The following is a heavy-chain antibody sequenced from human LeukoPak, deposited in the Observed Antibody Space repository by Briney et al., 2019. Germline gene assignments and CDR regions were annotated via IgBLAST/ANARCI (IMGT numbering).Heavy chain of an antibody. D-gene: IGHD3-22*01. CDR1: GFTFSSYA. CDR2: ISGSGGNT. Sequence: PGGSLRLSCAASGFTFSSYAMSCVRQAPGKGLEWVSAISGSGGNTYYADSVKGRFTISRDNSKNTLYLQMNSLRAEDTAVYYRAKAKTMTHDAFDIWGQGTMVTVSS. J-gene: IGHJ3*02. CDR3: AKAKTMTHDAFDI. V-gene: IGHV3-23*01.